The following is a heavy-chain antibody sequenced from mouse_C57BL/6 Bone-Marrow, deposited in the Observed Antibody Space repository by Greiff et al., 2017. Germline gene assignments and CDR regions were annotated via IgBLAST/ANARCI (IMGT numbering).Heavy chain of an antibody. V-gene: IGHV1-81*01. CDR1: GYTFTSYG. J-gene: IGHJ2*01. D-gene: IGHD1-1*01. Sequence: QVQLKESGAELARPGASVKLSCKASGYTFTSYGISWVKQRTGQGLEWIGEIYPRSGNTYYNEKFKGKATLTADKSSSTAYMELRSLTSEDSAVYCCTRGLVLRVYFDYWGQGTTRTVSS. CDR2: IYPRSGNT. CDR3: TRGLVLRVYFDY.